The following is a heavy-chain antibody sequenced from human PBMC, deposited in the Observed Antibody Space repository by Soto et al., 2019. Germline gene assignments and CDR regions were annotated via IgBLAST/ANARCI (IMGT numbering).Heavy chain of an antibody. D-gene: IGHD1-1*01. CDR2: IDPSDSDT. J-gene: IGHJ4*02. CDR1: GYTFTSYW. CDR3: ARALGTTRPLDC. V-gene: IGHV5-10-1*01. Sequence: GESLKISCKGSGYTFTSYWICWVRQMPGKGLELMGIIDPSDSDTNYSPSFQGHVSISADKSINTAYLQWSSLRASDTAMYYCARALGTTRPLDCWGQGTPVTVSS.